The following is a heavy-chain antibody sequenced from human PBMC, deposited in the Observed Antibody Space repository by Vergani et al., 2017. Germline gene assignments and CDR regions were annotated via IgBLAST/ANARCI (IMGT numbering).Heavy chain of an antibody. CDR1: GFTFSSCW. CDR2: IKQDGSEK. V-gene: IGHV3-7*04. D-gene: IGHD6-6*01. J-gene: IGHJ3*02. CDR3: ARVDSSSGDAFDI. Sequence: EVQLVESGGGLVQPGGSLRLSCAASGFTFSSCWMSWVRQAPGKGLEWVANIKQDGSEKYYVDSVKGRFTISRDNAKNSLYLQMNSLRAEDTAVYYCARVDSSSGDAFDIWGQGTMVTVSS.